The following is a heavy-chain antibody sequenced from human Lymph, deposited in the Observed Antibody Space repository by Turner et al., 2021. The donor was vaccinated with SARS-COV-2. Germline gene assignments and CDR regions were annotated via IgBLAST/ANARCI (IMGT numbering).Heavy chain of an antibody. Sequence: QVQLVESGGGVVQPGRSLRLSCAASGFTFHSYSLHWVRQAPGKGLEWVAVNSYDGSSKFHADSVKGRFNIYRNNSKNTLYLQMNSLRAEDTAVYYCARDALKKEVADTSDNWFDPWGQGTLVTVSS. CDR3: ARDALKKEVADTSDNWFDP. CDR2: NSYDGSSK. J-gene: IGHJ5*02. D-gene: IGHD6-19*01. CDR1: GFTFHSYS. V-gene: IGHV3-30-3*01.